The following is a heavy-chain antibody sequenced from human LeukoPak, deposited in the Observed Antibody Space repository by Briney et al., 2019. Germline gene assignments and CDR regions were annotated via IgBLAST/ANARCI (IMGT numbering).Heavy chain of an antibody. D-gene: IGHD1-26*01. CDR2: INPSGGST. J-gene: IGHJ4*02. CDR1: GYIFTSYN. V-gene: IGHV1-46*01. Sequence: VASVKVSCKASGYIFTSYNIYWVRQAPGQGLEWMGIINPSGGSTSYAQKFQGRVTMTRDMSTSTVYMELSSLRSEDTAVYYCARAVEKWELSHFDYWGQGTLVTVSS. CDR3: ARAVEKWELSHFDY.